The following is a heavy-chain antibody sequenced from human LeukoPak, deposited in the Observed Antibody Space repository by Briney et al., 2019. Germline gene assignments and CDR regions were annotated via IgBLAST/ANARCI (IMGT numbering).Heavy chain of an antibody. Sequence: ASVKVSCKASGYTFTGYYMHWVRQAPGQGLEWMGWINPNSGGTNYAQKFQGRVTMTRDTSISTAYMELSRLRSDDTAVYYCARGRDYYDSSGYYDAFDSWGQGTMVTVSS. CDR2: INPNSGGT. D-gene: IGHD3-22*01. CDR1: GYTFTGYY. CDR3: ARGRDYYDSSGYYDAFDS. J-gene: IGHJ3*02. V-gene: IGHV1-2*02.